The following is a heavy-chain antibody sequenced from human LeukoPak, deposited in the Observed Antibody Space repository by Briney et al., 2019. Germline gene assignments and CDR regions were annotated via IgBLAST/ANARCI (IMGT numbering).Heavy chain of an antibody. CDR2: IYPGDSDA. J-gene: IGHJ5*02. Sequence: GESLKISCKGSGYSFTRYWIGWVRQMPGKGLEWMEIIYPGDSDARYSPSFQGQVTISADKSISTAYLQWSSLKASDTAMYYCARLRLAAAAIDPWGQGTLVTVSS. CDR3: ARLRLAAAAIDP. V-gene: IGHV5-51*01. CDR1: GYSFTRYW. D-gene: IGHD6-13*01.